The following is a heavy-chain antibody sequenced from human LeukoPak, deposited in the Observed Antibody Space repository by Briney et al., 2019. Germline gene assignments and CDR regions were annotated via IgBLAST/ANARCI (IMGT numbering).Heavy chain of an antibody. Sequence: GESLKISCKGSGYSFTSYWIGWVRQMPGKGLEWMGIIYPGDSDTRYSPSFQGQVTISADKSISTAYLQWSSLKASDTAMYYCARNRDYGDYHYLFDYWGQGTLVTVSS. CDR3: ARNRDYGDYHYLFDY. CDR1: GYSFTSYW. V-gene: IGHV5-51*01. D-gene: IGHD4-17*01. J-gene: IGHJ4*02. CDR2: IYPGDSDT.